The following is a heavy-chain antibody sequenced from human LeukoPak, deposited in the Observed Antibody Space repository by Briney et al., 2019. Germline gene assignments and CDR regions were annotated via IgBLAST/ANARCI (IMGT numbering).Heavy chain of an antibody. D-gene: IGHD6-19*01. CDR3: AKYGNSGWVIDN. CDR1: GGSIGSDY. J-gene: IGHJ4*02. V-gene: IGHV4-59*08. CDR2: IYYTGGT. Sequence: PSETLSLTCTVSGGSIGSDYWTWIRQPPGKGLEFIGYIYYTGGTNYNPSLKSRVTISVDTSKNQFSLKLSSVTAADTAVYFCAKYGNSGWVIDNWGQGTLVTVSS.